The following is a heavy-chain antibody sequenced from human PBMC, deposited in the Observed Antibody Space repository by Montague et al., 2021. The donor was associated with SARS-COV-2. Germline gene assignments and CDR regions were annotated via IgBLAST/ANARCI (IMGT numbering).Heavy chain of an antibody. V-gene: IGHV4-39*01. CDR3: ARRAQWQLSWFFDL. CDR2: NYYRGHT. CDR1: GGSFSSGLYP. D-gene: IGHD6-19*01. J-gene: IGHJ2*01. Sequence: SETLSLTCTASGGSFSSGLYPSGWVRPAPATALDCIGNNYYRGHTSYTPTLNSRLTISVDTSKNPFSLKVTSVTAADTAVYYCARRAQWQLSWFFDLWGRGALVTVS.